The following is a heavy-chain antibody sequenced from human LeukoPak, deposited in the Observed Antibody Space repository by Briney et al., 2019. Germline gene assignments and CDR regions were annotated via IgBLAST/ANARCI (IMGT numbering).Heavy chain of an antibody. CDR2: ISGSGGST. CDR1: GFTFSSYA. Sequence: GGSLRLSCAASGFTFSSYAMSWVRQAPGKGLEWVSAISGSGGSTYYADSVKSQFTISRDNSKNTLYLQMNSLRAEDTAVYYCAKNPDYYDSSGYYYFDYWGQGTLVTVSS. CDR3: AKNPDYYDSSGYYYFDY. V-gene: IGHV3-23*01. D-gene: IGHD3-22*01. J-gene: IGHJ4*02.